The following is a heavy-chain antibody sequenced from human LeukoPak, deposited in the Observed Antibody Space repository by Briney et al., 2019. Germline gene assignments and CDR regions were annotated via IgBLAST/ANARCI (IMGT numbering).Heavy chain of an antibody. J-gene: IGHJ4*02. Sequence: ASEPLSLTCTVSLDSTTSNFWSWVRQPPGKGLEWIGEIHRSGSPNYNPSLQSRVTISIDRSRNQIVLELSSVTAADTAVYYCARDPYYYGPGSYSPLDYWGQGTLVTVSS. CDR2: IHRSGSP. V-gene: IGHV4-4*02. D-gene: IGHD3-10*01. CDR3: ARDPYYYGPGSYSPLDY. CDR1: LDSTTSNF.